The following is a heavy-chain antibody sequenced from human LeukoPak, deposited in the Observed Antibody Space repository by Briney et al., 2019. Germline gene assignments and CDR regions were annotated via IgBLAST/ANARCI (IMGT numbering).Heavy chain of an antibody. D-gene: IGHD3-3*01. Sequence: ASVKVSCKASGYTFTSYGISWVRQAPGQGLEWMGWISAYNGNTNYAQKLQGSVTMTTDTSTSTAYMELRSLRSDDTAVYYCARVKRFLESLSYGMDVWGQGTTVTVSS. CDR1: GYTFTSYG. CDR2: ISAYNGNT. J-gene: IGHJ6*02. V-gene: IGHV1-18*01. CDR3: ARVKRFLESLSYGMDV.